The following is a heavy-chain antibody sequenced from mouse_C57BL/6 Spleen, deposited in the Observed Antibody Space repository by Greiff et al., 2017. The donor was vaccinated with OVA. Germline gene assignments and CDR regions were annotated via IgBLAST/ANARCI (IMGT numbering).Heavy chain of an antibody. D-gene: IGHD2-2*01. J-gene: IGHJ4*01. V-gene: IGHV1-50*01. CDR1: GYTFTSYW. CDR2: IDPSDSYT. CDR3: ARKTGGYPYAMDY. Sequence: QVQLQQPGAELVKPGASVKLSCKASGYTFTSYWMQWVKQRPGQGLEWIGEIDPSDSYTNYNQKFKGKATLTVDQSSSTAYMQLNSLTSEDSAVYYCARKTGGYPYAMDYWGQGTSVTVSS.